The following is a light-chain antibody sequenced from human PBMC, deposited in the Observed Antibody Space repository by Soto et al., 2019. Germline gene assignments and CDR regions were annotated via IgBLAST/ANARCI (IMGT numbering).Light chain of an antibody. V-gene: IGKV3-20*01. CDR1: QSISSSY. CDR2: GAS. Sequence: EIVLTQSPGTLSLSPGERATLSCRASQSISSSYLARYQQKPGQAPRLLIYGASNRATGIPNRFSGSASGTDFTLTISRLEPEDFAVYYCQHFGTSPYTFGQGTKLDIK. J-gene: IGKJ2*01. CDR3: QHFGTSPYT.